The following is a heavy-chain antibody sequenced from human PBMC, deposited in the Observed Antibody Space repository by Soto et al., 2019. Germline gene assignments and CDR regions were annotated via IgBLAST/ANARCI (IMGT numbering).Heavy chain of an antibody. J-gene: IGHJ3*02. Sequence: QVQLVQSGAEVKKPGSSVKVSCKASGGTFSSYTISWVRQAPGQGLEWMGRIIPILGIANYAQKFQGRVTITADKSTSTAYMELSSLRSEDTAVYYCARAPYGDYEGSAFDIWGQGTMVTVSS. CDR2: IIPILGIA. D-gene: IGHD4-17*01. V-gene: IGHV1-69*02. CDR1: GGTFSSYT. CDR3: ARAPYGDYEGSAFDI.